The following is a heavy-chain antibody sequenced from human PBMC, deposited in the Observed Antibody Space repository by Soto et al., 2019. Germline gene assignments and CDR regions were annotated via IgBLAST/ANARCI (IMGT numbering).Heavy chain of an antibody. D-gene: IGHD3-22*01. CDR3: ARDRYYYDSSGYYFIDY. Sequence: GGALRLSCAAPGFTFSSYDMHWGRQATGKSLEWVSAIGTAGDTYYPGSVKGRFTISRENAKNSLYLQMNSLRAEDTAVYYCARDRYYYDSSGYYFIDYWGQGTLVTVSS. CDR1: GFTFSSYD. V-gene: IGHV3-13*01. CDR2: IGTAGDT. J-gene: IGHJ4*01.